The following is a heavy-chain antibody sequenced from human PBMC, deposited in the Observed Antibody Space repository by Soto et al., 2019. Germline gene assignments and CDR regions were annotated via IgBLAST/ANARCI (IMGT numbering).Heavy chain of an antibody. CDR3: ARDGYYVSGSYRY. D-gene: IGHD3-10*01. CDR2: IYHSGST. CDR1: SGSISSSNW. J-gene: IGHJ4*02. V-gene: IGHV4-4*02. Sequence: SETLSLTCAVSSGSISSSNWWSWVRQPPGKGLEWIGEIYHSGSTNYNPSLQSRVTISIDKSKNQFSLKLSSVTAADTAVYYCARDGYYVSGSYRYWGKGTLVTVSS.